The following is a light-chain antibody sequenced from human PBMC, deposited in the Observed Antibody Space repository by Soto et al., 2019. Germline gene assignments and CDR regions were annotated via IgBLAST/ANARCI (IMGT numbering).Light chain of an antibody. J-gene: IGKJ2*01. CDR3: RQYNSYPYT. Sequence: DIQMTQSPSTLSASVGDRVTITCRASQSISSWLAWYQQKPGKAPKFLMYKESSLESGVPSRFSGSGSGTEFTLTISSLQHDYFATYYCRQYNSYPYTFGQGTKLEIK. CDR1: QSISSW. V-gene: IGKV1-5*03. CDR2: KES.